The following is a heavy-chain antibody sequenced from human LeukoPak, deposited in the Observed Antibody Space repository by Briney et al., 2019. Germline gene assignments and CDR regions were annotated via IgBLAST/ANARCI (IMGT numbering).Heavy chain of an antibody. V-gene: IGHV4-34*01. D-gene: IGHD3-16*01. Sequence: GSLRLSCAASGFTFSSYAMSWIRQPPGKGLEWIGEINPSGSTNYNPSLKSRVIISVDTSKNHFSLKLISVTAADTAVYYCARGTVRIRLGDYWGQGTLVTVSS. CDR1: GFTFSSYA. J-gene: IGHJ4*02. CDR3: ARGTVRIRLGDY. CDR2: INPSGST.